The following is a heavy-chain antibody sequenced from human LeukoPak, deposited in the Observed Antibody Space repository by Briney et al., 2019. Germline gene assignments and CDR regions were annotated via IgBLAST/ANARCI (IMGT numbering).Heavy chain of an antibody. Sequence: GGSLRLSCAASGFTFSSYSMNWVRQAPGKGLEWVSYISSSSSTIYYADSVKGRFTISRDNSKNTLYLQMNTLRVDDTGIYYCAKDLDSSGSYESPGDYWGQGTQVTVSS. CDR2: ISSSSSTI. J-gene: IGHJ4*02. D-gene: IGHD6-19*01. CDR3: AKDLDSSGSYESPGDY. CDR1: GFTFSSYS. V-gene: IGHV3-48*01.